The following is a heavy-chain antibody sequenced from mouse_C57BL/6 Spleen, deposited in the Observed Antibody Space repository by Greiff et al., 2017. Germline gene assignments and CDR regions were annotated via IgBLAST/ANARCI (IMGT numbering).Heavy chain of an antibody. J-gene: IGHJ4*01. Sequence: VQLKESGAALVKPGASVKLSCTASGYNIKDYYMHWGKQRTEQGLEWIGRIDPEDGETKYAPKFKGKATIKADTSYNTAYLQLSSLTSEDYAVYYCARSYAMDYWAQGTSVTVSS. CDR3: ARSYAMDY. CDR2: IDPEDGET. CDR1: GYNIKDYY. V-gene: IGHV14-2*01.